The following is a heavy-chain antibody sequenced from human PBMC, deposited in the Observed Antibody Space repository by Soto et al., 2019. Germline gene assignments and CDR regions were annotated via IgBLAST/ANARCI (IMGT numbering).Heavy chain of an antibody. V-gene: IGHV4-39*01. J-gene: IGHJ5*02. CDR1: GGSISSSRSY. CDR3: ARQPPTGDIDLWFDP. D-gene: IGHD2-15*01. CDR2: VFYSGNT. Sequence: QLQLQESGPGLVKASETLSLTCIVSGGSISSSRSYWAWIRQPPGKGLEWIANVFYSGNTYYNPSLASRLTVSVDTSRNQFSLSLSSVTAADTAVYYCARQPPTGDIDLWFDPWGQGTLVTVSS.